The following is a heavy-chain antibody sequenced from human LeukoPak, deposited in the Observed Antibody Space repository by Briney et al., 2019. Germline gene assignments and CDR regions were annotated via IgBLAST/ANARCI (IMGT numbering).Heavy chain of an antibody. V-gene: IGHV4-34*01. CDR2: INHSGST. CDR3: ARGLRRNPKYYGSGRYYNGKKSENAFDI. CDR1: GGSFSGYY. J-gene: IGHJ3*02. Sequence: SETLSLTCAVYGGSFSGYYWSWIRQPPGKGLEWIGEINHSGSTNYNPSLKSRVTISVDTSKNQFSLKLSSVTAADTAVYYCARGLRRNPKYYGSGRYYNGKKSENAFDIWGQGTMVTVSS. D-gene: IGHD3-10*01.